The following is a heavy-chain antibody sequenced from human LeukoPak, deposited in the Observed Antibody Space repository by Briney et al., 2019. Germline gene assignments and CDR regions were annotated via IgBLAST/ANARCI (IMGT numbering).Heavy chain of an antibody. CDR1: GGSFSGYI. CDR2: ISHSGST. J-gene: IGHJ2*01. D-gene: IGHD2-2*01. Sequence: SETLSLTCAVYGGSFSGYIWGWIRQPPGQGLEWIAEISHSGSTTYSPSLKSRVTIVLNTAKNQFSLQINSVTAADTAVYYCARVAKCSSTCRGKYWYFDLGGRGTLVTVSS. V-gene: IGHV4-34*01. CDR3: ARVAKCSSTCRGKYWYFDL.